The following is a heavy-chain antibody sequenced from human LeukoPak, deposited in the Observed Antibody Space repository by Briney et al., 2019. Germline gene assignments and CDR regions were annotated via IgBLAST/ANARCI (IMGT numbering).Heavy chain of an antibody. CDR1: GGSISSSSFY. J-gene: IGHJ4*02. CDR3: ARGGRKRITIFGVVIISPPDY. V-gene: IGHV4-39*01. Sequence: PSETLSLTCTVSGGSISSSSFYWGWIRQPPGKGLEWIGSIYYSGSTYYNPSLKSRVTISVDTSKSQFSLKLSSVTAADTAVYYCARGGRKRITIFGVVIISPPDYWGQGTLVTVSS. CDR2: IYYSGST. D-gene: IGHD3-3*01.